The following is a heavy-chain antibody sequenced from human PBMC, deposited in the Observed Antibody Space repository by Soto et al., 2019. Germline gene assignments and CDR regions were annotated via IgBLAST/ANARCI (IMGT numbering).Heavy chain of an antibody. Sequence: EVQLVESGGGLVKPGGSLRLSCAASGFTFSSYSMNWVRQAPGKGLEWVSSISSSSSYIYYADSVKGRFTISRDNAKNSLYLQMNSLRAEDTAVYYCARDRGSSGSYSYWGQGTLVTVSS. V-gene: IGHV3-21*01. CDR3: ARDRGSSGSYSY. D-gene: IGHD1-26*01. CDR1: GFTFSSYS. CDR2: ISSSSSYI. J-gene: IGHJ4*02.